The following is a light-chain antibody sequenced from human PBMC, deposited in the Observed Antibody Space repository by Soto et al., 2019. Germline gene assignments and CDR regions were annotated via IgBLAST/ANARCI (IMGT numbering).Light chain of an antibody. CDR3: SSYTSSSTL. J-gene: IGLJ1*01. Sequence: QSALTQPASVSGSPGQSITISGSGTSSDVCGYNYVSLYQQHPGKAPKLMIYAVTDRPSGVSSRFSGSKSGNTASLTISGLQAEDEADYYCSSYTSSSTLFGTGTKVTVL. V-gene: IGLV2-14*01. CDR1: SSDVCGYNY. CDR2: AVT.